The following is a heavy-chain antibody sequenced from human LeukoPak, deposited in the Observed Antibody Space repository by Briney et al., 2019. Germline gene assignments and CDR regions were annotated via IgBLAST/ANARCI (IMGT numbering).Heavy chain of an antibody. CDR2: INHSGST. CDR3: ATTPYYYGSGSYFNN. J-gene: IGHJ4*02. CDR1: GGSISSYY. D-gene: IGHD3-10*01. Sequence: SETLSLTCTVSGGSISSYYWSWIRQPPGKGLEWIGEINHSGSTNYNPSLKSRVTISVDMSKNQFSLKLSSVTAADTAVYYCATTPYYYGSGSYFNNWGQGTLVTVSS. V-gene: IGHV4-34*01.